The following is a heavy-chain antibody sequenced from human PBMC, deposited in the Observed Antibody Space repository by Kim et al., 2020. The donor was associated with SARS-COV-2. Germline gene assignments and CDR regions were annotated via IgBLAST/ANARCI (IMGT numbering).Heavy chain of an antibody. CDR2: ISWNSGII. CDR3: AKDRRWGSSGWYDHYFDQ. Sequence: GGSLSLSCVVSGFTFDEYAMHWVRQASGRGLEWVTGISWNSGIIGYADSVKGRFTISRDNAKNSLYLQMNSLRPEDTALYYCAKDRRWGSSGWYDHYFDQWGQGTLVTVSS. J-gene: IGHJ4*02. CDR1: GFTFDEYA. V-gene: IGHV3-9*01. D-gene: IGHD6-19*01.